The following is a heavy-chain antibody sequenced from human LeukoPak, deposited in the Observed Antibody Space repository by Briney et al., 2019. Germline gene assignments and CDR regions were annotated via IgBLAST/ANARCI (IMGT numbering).Heavy chain of an antibody. CDR2: ISGSDGST. CDR3: AKSKVVAATMGRFDY. J-gene: IGHJ4*02. CDR1: GVTFSSYA. V-gene: IGHV3-23*01. Sequence: PGGSLRLSCAASGVTFSSYAMNWVRQAPGKGLERVSTISGSDGSTYYADSVKGRFTVSRDNSKNTLYLQMNSLRAEDTAIYYCAKSKVVAATMGRFDYWGQGTRVTVSS. D-gene: IGHD2-15*01.